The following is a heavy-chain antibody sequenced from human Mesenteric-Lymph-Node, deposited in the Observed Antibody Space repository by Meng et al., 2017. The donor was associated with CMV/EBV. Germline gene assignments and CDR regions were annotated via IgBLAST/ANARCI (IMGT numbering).Heavy chain of an antibody. J-gene: IGHJ4*02. Sequence: FHFSGFSIGTRGVGVGWIRQPPGKDLEWLALIYWDDGKRYSPSLKSRLTITKDTSKNQVVLTMTNMDPVDTATYYCAHRRQLLCFDYWGQGTLVTVSS. V-gene: IGHV2-5*02. D-gene: IGHD2-2*01. CDR3: AHRRQLLCFDY. CDR2: IYWDDGK. CDR1: GFSIGTRGVG.